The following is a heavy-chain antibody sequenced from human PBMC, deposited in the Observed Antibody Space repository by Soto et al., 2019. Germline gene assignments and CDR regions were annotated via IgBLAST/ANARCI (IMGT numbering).Heavy chain of an antibody. CDR2: INPNSGGT. J-gene: IGHJ6*02. D-gene: IGHD2-2*01. CDR1: GYTFTGYY. CDR3: ARDLGCSSTSCYYYYYGMVV. Sequence: ASVKVPCKASGYTFTGYYMHWVRQAPGQGLEWMGWINPNSGGTNYAQKFQGWVTMTRDTSISTAYMELSRLRSDDTAVYYCARDLGCSSTSCYYYYYGMVVWGQGTTVNVSS. V-gene: IGHV1-2*04.